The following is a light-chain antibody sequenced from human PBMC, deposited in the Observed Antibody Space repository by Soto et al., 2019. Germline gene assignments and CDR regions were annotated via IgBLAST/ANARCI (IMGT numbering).Light chain of an antibody. Sequence: EIVLTQSPGTLSLSPGERATLSCRGSKSISSRHLAWYQQKPGPAPRLLIHAASTRATDIPDKFSGTGSGTDFTLTISSLETEDFAVYYCQQRSNWPSSITFGQGTRLEIK. CDR3: QQRSNWPSSIT. J-gene: IGKJ5*01. V-gene: IGKV3D-20*02. CDR1: KSISSRH. CDR2: AAS.